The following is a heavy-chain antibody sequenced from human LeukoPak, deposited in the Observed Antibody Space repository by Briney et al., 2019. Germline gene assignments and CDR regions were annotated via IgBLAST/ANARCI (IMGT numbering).Heavy chain of an antibody. CDR3: ARVPVSGPGARFDY. J-gene: IGHJ4*02. Sequence: ASVKVSCKASGYTFTRYGITWVRHAPGQGLEWMGWISAYNGNTNDAQKHQGRVTMTTDTSTTTAYMELRSLRSDDTAVYYCARVPVSGPGARFDYWGQGTLVTVSS. CDR2: ISAYNGNT. V-gene: IGHV1-18*01. D-gene: IGHD4-11*01. CDR1: GYTFTRYG.